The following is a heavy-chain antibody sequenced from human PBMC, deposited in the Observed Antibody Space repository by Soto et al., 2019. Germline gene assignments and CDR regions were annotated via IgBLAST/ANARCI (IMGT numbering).Heavy chain of an antibody. J-gene: IGHJ4*02. CDR2: IYSGGST. Sequence: GGSLRLSCAASGFTVSSNYMSWVRQAPGKGLEWVSVIYSGGSTYYADSVKGRFTISRDNSKKTLYLQMNSLRAEDTAVYYCERDTYDSSGYEFDYWGQGTLVTVSS. CDR1: GFTVSSNY. CDR3: ERDTYDSSGYEFDY. V-gene: IGHV3-53*01. D-gene: IGHD3-22*01.